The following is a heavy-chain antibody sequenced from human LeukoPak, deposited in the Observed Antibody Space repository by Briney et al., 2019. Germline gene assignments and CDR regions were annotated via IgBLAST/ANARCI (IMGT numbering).Heavy chain of an antibody. V-gene: IGHV4-59*01. J-gene: IGHJ4*02. CDR2: IYYSGST. CDR3: ARSHSIWTSFDY. Sequence: PSETLSLTCTVSSGSISSYCWSWIRQPPGKGLEWIGYIYYSGSTNYNPSLKSRVTISVDTSKNQFSLKLSSVTAADTAVYYCARSHSIWTSFDYWGQGTPVTVSS. D-gene: IGHD3/OR15-3a*01. CDR1: SGSISSYC.